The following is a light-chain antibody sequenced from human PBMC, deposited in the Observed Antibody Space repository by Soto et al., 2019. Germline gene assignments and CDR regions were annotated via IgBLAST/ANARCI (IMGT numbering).Light chain of an antibody. CDR1: QSIGTS. CDR2: RAS. Sequence: DIQMTQSPSILSASVGDRVTITCRATQSIGTSLAWYQQKPGKPPRLLLYRASSLERGVPSRFSGSGSGAEFSLTISSLQPDDFATYYCQQYYAYSPYTFGQGTKLES. V-gene: IGKV1-5*03. CDR3: QQYYAYSPYT. J-gene: IGKJ2*01.